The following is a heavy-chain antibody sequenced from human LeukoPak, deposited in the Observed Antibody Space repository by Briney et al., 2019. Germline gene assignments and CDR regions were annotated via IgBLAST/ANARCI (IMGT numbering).Heavy chain of an antibody. CDR2: MNPNSGNT. Sequence: ASVKVSCKTSGGTFSSYAFSWVRQATGQGLEWMGWMNPNSGNTGYAQKFQGRVTMTRNTSISTAYMELSSLRSEDTAVYYCARGMVRGVIFYYYYYMDVWGKGTTVTISS. V-gene: IGHV1-8*02. CDR3: ARGMVRGVIFYYYYYMDV. CDR1: GGTFSSYA. D-gene: IGHD3-10*01. J-gene: IGHJ6*03.